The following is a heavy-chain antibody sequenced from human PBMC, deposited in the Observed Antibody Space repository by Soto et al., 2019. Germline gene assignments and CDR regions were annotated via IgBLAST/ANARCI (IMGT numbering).Heavy chain of an antibody. CDR1: GGSISSGGYY. J-gene: IGHJ5*02. Sequence: QVQLQESGPGLVKPSQTLSLTCTVSGGSISSGGYYWNWIRQHPGKGLEWIGYIYYSGSTYYNPSAKSRVTITVDTAKNQCALKLSSVTAADTAVYYCASSVFPWGQGTLVTVSS. CDR3: ASSVFP. CDR2: IYYSGST. V-gene: IGHV4-31*03. D-gene: IGHD6-19*01.